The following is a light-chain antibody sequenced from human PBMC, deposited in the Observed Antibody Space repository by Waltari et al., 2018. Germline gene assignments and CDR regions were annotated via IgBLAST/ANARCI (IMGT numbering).Light chain of an antibody. CDR2: DVS. CDR3: SSYITTNTLEL. CDR1: SSDVGSYNY. J-gene: IGLJ2*01. Sequence: QSALTQPASVSGSPGQSITISCTGTSSDVGSYNYVSWYQQHPGKAPNLMIYDVSYRPSGVSNRFSGSKSSNTASLTISGLQAEDEADYYCSSYITTNTLELFGGGTSLTVL. V-gene: IGLV2-14*03.